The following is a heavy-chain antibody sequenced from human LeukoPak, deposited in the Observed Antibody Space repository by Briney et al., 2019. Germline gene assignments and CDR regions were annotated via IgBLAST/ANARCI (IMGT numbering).Heavy chain of an antibody. CDR1: GYTFTSYY. D-gene: IGHD3-3*01. V-gene: IGHV1-46*03. CDR2: INPSGGST. Sequence: ASVKVSCKASGYTFTSYYMHWVRQAPGQGLEWMGIINPSGGSTSYAQKFQGRVTMTRDTSTSTVYMELSSLRSEDTAVYYCARGPYYDFWSEISGTLFDYWGQGTLVTVSS. J-gene: IGHJ4*02. CDR3: ARGPYYDFWSEISGTLFDY.